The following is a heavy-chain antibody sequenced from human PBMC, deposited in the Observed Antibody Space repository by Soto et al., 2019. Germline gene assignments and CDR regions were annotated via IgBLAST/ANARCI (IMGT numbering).Heavy chain of an antibody. Sequence: QVQLVESGGGLVKPGGSLRLSCAASGFTFSEYYMSWIRQAPGKGLEWVSYISNSGSTIYFADSVKGRFTISRDNAKNSLYLQMNSLRAEDTAVYYCARQKAWTGEWLSLYAPGMDVWGQGTTVTVSS. J-gene: IGHJ6*02. V-gene: IGHV3-11*01. CDR3: ARQKAWTGEWLSLYAPGMDV. CDR2: ISNSGSTI. D-gene: IGHD3-22*01. CDR1: GFTFSEYY.